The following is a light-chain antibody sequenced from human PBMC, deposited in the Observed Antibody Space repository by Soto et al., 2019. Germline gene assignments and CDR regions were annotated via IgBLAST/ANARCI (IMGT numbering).Light chain of an antibody. CDR3: QQSYSTPIT. V-gene: IGKV1-39*01. J-gene: IGKJ5*01. CDR2: AAS. CDR1: QSISSY. Sequence: DIQMTQSPSSLSASVGDRVTITGRASQSISSYLNWYQQKPGKAPKLLIYAASSLQSEVPSRFSGSGSGTDFTLTITSLQPEDFATYYCQQSYSTPITFGQGTRLEIK.